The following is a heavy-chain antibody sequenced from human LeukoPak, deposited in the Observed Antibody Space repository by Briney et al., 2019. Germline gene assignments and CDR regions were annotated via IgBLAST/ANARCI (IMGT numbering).Heavy chain of an antibody. Sequence: ARSLRLSCAASGFTFSSYAMHWVRQAPGKGLEWVAVISYDGSNKYYADSVKGRFTISRDNSKNTLFLQMNSLRAEDTAVYYCARDILGYCSNTSCYHTSSFDYWGQGTLVTVSS. V-gene: IGHV3-30-3*01. J-gene: IGHJ4*02. CDR3: ARDILGYCSNTSCYHTSSFDY. CDR2: ISYDGSNK. D-gene: IGHD2-2*01. CDR1: GFTFSSYA.